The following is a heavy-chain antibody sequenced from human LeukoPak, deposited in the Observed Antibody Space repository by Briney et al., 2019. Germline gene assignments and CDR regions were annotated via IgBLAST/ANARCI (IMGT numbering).Heavy chain of an antibody. J-gene: IGHJ4*02. Sequence: GGSLRLSCAASGFTFSSYGMSWVRQAPGKGLEWVANIKQDGSEKYYVDSVKGRFTISRDNAKNSLYLQMNSLRAEDTAVYYCAMILQQPFDYWGQGTLVTVSS. D-gene: IGHD6-13*01. CDR3: AMILQQPFDY. V-gene: IGHV3-7*01. CDR1: GFTFSSYG. CDR2: IKQDGSEK.